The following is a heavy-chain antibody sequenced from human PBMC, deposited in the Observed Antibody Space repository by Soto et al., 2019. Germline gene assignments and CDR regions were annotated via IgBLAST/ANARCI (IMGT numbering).Heavy chain of an antibody. CDR1: GGTFSSHA. CDR3: ARVLRPYYYYYGMDV. Sequence: ASVKVSCKASGGTFSSHAISWVRQAPGQGLEWMGGIIPTFGTANYAQKFQGRVTITADESTSTAYMELSSLRSEDTAVYYCARVLRPYYYYYGMDVWGQGTTVTV. CDR2: IIPTFGTA. V-gene: IGHV1-69*13. J-gene: IGHJ6*02. D-gene: IGHD3-10*01.